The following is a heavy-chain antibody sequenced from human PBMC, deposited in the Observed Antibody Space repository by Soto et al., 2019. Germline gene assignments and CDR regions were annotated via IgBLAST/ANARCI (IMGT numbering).Heavy chain of an antibody. D-gene: IGHD6-19*01. CDR1: GFTFDDYA. CDR2: ISWNSGSI. J-gene: IGHJ5*02. CDR3: AKLRIAVLGTDWFDP. Sequence: PGGSLRLSCAASGFTFDDYAMHWVRQAPGKGLEWVSGISWNSGSIGYADSVKGRFTISRDNAKNSLYLQMNSLRAEDTALYYCAKLRIAVLGTDWFDPWGQGTLVTVSS. V-gene: IGHV3-9*01.